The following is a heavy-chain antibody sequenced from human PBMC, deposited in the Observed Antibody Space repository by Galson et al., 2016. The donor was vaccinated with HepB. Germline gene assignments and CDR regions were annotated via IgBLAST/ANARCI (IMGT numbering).Heavy chain of an antibody. CDR2: FYSSGST. CDR1: GGSISSSAYY. Sequence: SETLSLTCAVSGGSISSSAYYWGWIRQPPGKGLEWIGSFYSSGSTYYNPSLKSRVTISLDTSKNQFSLKLTSVTAADTAVYYCARQGGGGRAFDMWGQGTIITVSS. CDR3: ARQGGGGRAFDM. J-gene: IGHJ3*02. D-gene: IGHD2-15*01. V-gene: IGHV4-39*01.